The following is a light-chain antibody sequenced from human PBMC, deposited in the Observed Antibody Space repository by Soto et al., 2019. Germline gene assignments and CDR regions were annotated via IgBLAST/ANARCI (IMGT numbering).Light chain of an antibody. Sequence: DIVMTQSPLSLPVTPGEPASISCRSSQSLLHSNGYKYLDWYLQKPGQSPQLLIYLGSNRASRVPDRFSGSGSGTDFTLKISRVEAEDVGVYYCMQALQTPATFGQGTKVEIK. CDR2: LGS. CDR1: QSLLHSNGYKY. CDR3: MQALQTPAT. V-gene: IGKV2-28*01. J-gene: IGKJ1*01.